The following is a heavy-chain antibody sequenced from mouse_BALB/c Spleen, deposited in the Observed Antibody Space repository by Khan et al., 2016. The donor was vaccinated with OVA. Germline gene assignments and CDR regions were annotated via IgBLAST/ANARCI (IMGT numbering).Heavy chain of an antibody. V-gene: IGHV5-6*01. CDR1: GFTFSTYG. CDR3: ARHWVGVMDY. J-gene: IGHJ4*01. CDR2: ISSGGTYT. D-gene: IGHD1-1*01. Sequence: EVELVESGGDLVKPGGSLKLSCTASGFTFSTYGMSWVRQTPDKRLEWVATISSGGTYTYYPDSVMGRFTISRDNAKNTLYLQMSSLRSEDTAMYYCARHWVGVMDYGGQGTSVTVSS.